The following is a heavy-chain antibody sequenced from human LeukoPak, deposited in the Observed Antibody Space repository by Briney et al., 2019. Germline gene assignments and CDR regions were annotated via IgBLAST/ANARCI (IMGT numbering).Heavy chain of an antibody. J-gene: IGHJ4*02. Sequence: SETLSPTCTVSGDSISSYYWTWIRQPPGKGLQWIGYIYYSGSTDYNPSLKSRVTILVDTSKNQLALKLSSVTAADTAVYYCATGVRRTLIVGVTFFDYGGQRTVV. CDR2: IYYSGST. V-gene: IGHV4-59*01. CDR3: ATGVRRTLIVGVTFFDY. D-gene: IGHD3-22*01. CDR1: GDSISSYY.